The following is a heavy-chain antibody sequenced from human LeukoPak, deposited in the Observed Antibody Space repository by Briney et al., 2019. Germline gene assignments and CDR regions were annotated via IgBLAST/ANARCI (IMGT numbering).Heavy chain of an antibody. D-gene: IGHD4-11*01. Sequence: ASVTVSFKVSEYTLTELSIHWVRQAPGKGLEWMGGFDPEDGETIYAQNFQGRVTMTEDTSTDTAYMELSSLRSEDTAVYYCARAKYSNYVYYYYMDVWGKGTTVTVSS. CDR3: ARAKYSNYVYYYYMDV. CDR2: FDPEDGET. J-gene: IGHJ6*03. V-gene: IGHV1-24*01. CDR1: EYTLTELS.